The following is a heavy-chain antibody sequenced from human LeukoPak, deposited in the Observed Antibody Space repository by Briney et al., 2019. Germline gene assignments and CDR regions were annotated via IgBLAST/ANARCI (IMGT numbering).Heavy chain of an antibody. CDR3: ARGGYYYDSSGYSHLPDY. J-gene: IGHJ4*02. CDR2: IIPIVGTT. D-gene: IGHD3-22*01. V-gene: IGHV1-69*13. CDR1: GGTFSSYA. Sequence: SVKVSCKASGGTFSSYAFSWVRQAPGQGLEWMGGIIPIVGTTNYAQMFQGRVTITADESTSTAYMELSSLRSEDTAVYYCARGGYYYDSSGYSHLPDYWGQGTLVTASA.